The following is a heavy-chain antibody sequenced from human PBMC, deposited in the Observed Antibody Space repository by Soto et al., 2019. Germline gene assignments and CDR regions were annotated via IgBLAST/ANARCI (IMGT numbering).Heavy chain of an antibody. V-gene: IGHV3-30-3*01. Sequence: GGSLRLSCAASGFTFSSYAMHWVRQAPGKGLEWVAVISYDGSNKYYADSVKGRFTISRDNSKNTLYLQMNSLRAEDTAVYYCARVVVVGRDGMDVWGQGTTVTVSS. CDR3: ARVVVVGRDGMDV. D-gene: IGHD2-15*01. CDR2: ISYDGSNK. CDR1: GFTFSSYA. J-gene: IGHJ6*02.